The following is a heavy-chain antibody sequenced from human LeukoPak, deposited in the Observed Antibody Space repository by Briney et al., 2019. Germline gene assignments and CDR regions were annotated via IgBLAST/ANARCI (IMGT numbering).Heavy chain of an antibody. J-gene: IGHJ4*02. Sequence: GGSLRLSCAASGFTFSSYGMHWVRQAPGKGLEWVAVISYDGSNKYYADSVKGRFTISRDNSKNTLYLQMNSLKTEDTAVYYCTRVYGDYDFWSGPAGYWGQGTLVTVSS. CDR3: TRVYGDYDFWSGPAGY. V-gene: IGHV3-30*03. CDR2: ISYDGSNK. D-gene: IGHD3-3*01. CDR1: GFTFSSYG.